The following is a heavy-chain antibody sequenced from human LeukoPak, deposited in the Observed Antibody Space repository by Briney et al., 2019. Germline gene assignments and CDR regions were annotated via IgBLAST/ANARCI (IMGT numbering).Heavy chain of an antibody. Sequence: GRSLRLSCAASGFTFSSYGMHWVRQAPGKGLEWVAVISYDGSNKYYADSVKGRFTISRDNSKNTLYLQMNSLRAEDTAVYCCAKDWGSSSWFPNYYFDYWGQGTLVTVSS. V-gene: IGHV3-30*18. CDR3: AKDWGSSSWFPNYYFDY. CDR2: ISYDGSNK. CDR1: GFTFSSYG. J-gene: IGHJ4*02. D-gene: IGHD6-13*01.